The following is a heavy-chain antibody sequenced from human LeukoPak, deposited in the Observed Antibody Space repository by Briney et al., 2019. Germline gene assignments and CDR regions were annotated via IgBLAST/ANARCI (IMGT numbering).Heavy chain of an antibody. J-gene: IGHJ4*02. Sequence: GESLKISCKGSGYSFTSYWIGWVRQLPGKGLEWMGIIYPGDSDTRYSPSFQGQVTISADKSISTAYLQWSSLKASDTAMYYCARGLEWELPDFDYWGQGTLVTVSS. D-gene: IGHD1-26*01. CDR1: GYSFTSYW. CDR2: IYPGDSDT. V-gene: IGHV5-51*01. CDR3: ARGLEWELPDFDY.